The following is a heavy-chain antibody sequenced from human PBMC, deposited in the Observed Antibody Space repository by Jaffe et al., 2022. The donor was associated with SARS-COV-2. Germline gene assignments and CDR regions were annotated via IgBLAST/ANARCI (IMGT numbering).Heavy chain of an antibody. D-gene: IGHD3-3*01. CDR2: IYPGDSDT. V-gene: IGHV5-51*01. CDR3: ARFSLASDYDFWSGYLDV. CDR1: GYSFTSYW. Sequence: EVQLVQSGAEVKKPGESLKISCKGSGYSFTSYWIGWVRQMPGKGLEWMGIIYPGDSDTRYSPSFQGQVTISADKSISTAYLQWSSLKASDTAMYYCARFSLASDYDFWSGYLDVWGQGTTVTVSS. J-gene: IGHJ6*02.